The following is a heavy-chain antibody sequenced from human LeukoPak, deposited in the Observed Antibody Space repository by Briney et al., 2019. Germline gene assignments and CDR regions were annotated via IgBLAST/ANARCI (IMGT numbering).Heavy chain of an antibody. CDR1: GGSISSYC. J-gene: IGHJ3*02. V-gene: IGHV4-59*01. D-gene: IGHD3-22*01. CDR3: ASDLQNPYYYDSSGYEGAFDI. CDR2: IYYSGST. Sequence: SETLSLTCTVSGGSISSYCWSWIRQPPGKGLEWIGYIYYSGSTNYNPSLKSRVTISVDTSKNQFSLKLSSVTAADTAVYYCASDLQNPYYYDSSGYEGAFDIWGQGTMVTVSS.